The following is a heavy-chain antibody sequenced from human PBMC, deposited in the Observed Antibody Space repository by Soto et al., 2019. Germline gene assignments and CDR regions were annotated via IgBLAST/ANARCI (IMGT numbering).Heavy chain of an antibody. CDR1: GFTFSSYA. CDR2: ISGSGGST. V-gene: IGHV3-23*01. D-gene: IGHD6-6*01. Sequence: GGSLRLSCAASGFTFSSYAMSWVRQAPGKGLEWVSAISGSGGSTYYADSVKGRFTISRDNSKNTLYLQMNSLRAEDTAVYYCARSIAARLNVRYWGQGTLVTVSS. CDR3: ARSIAARLNVRY. J-gene: IGHJ4*02.